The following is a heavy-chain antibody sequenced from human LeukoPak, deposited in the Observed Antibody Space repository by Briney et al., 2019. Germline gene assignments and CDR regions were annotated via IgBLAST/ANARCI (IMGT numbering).Heavy chain of an antibody. D-gene: IGHD1-7*01. Sequence: GASVKVSCKASGHTFTSYGISWVRQAPGQGLQWLGWISASNGNTNYAQKFRDRVTMSTDTSTGTAYLDVRSLTSDDTAVYYCARDHSNWNYAPDFWGQGTLVIVSS. CDR3: ARDHSNWNYAPDF. J-gene: IGHJ4*02. CDR2: ISASNGNT. CDR1: GHTFTSYG. V-gene: IGHV1-18*01.